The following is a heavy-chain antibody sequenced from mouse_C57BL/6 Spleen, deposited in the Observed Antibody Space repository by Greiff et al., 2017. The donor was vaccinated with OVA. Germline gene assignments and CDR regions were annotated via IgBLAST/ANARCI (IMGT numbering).Heavy chain of an antibody. Sequence: QVQLQQSGAELVKPGASVKLSCKASGYTFTSYWMHWVKQRPGQGLEWIGMIHPNSGSTNYNEKFKSKATLTVDKSSSTAYMQLSSLTSEDSAVYYSARTTVVATRAMDYWGQGTSVTVSS. CDR1: GYTFTSYW. V-gene: IGHV1-64*01. CDR3: ARTTVVATRAMDY. J-gene: IGHJ4*01. CDR2: IHPNSGST. D-gene: IGHD1-1*01.